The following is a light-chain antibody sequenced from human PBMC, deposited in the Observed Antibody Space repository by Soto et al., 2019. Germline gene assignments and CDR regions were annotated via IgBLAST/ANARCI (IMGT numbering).Light chain of an antibody. CDR3: QQYNNWYP. CDR2: GAS. CDR1: QSVSSN. Sequence: EIVMTQYPATLSVSPGERATLSCRASQSVSSNLAWYQQKPGQAPRLLIYGASTRATVIPARFSGSASGTEFTLTISSLQSEDFAVYYCQQYNNWYPFGQGTKLEIK. J-gene: IGKJ2*01. V-gene: IGKV3-15*01.